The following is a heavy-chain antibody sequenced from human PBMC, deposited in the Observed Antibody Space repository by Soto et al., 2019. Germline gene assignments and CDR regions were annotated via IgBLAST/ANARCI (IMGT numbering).Heavy chain of an antibody. CDR2: INHSGST. V-gene: IGHV4-34*01. J-gene: IGHJ4*02. Sequence: QVQLQQWGAGLLKPSETLSLTCAVYGGSFSGYYWSWIRQPPGKGLEWIGEINHSGSTNYNPSLNSRVTISVDTSKDQCSLKLSSVTAADTAVYYCARGLGAGSSGWYVEGDYWGQGTLVTVS. CDR1: GGSFSGYY. CDR3: ARGLGAGSSGWYVEGDY. D-gene: IGHD6-19*01.